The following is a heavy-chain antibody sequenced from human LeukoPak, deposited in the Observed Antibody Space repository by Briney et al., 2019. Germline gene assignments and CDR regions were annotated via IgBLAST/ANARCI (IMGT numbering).Heavy chain of an antibody. Sequence: GGSLRLSCAASGFTFSNAWMSWVRQAPGKGLEWVGRIKSKTDGGTTDYAAPVKGRFTISRDDSKNTLYLQMNSLTTEDTAVYYCTTLYYYDSSGYSYWGQGTLVTVSS. V-gene: IGHV3-15*01. J-gene: IGHJ4*02. CDR2: IKSKTDGGTT. CDR1: GFTFSNAW. D-gene: IGHD3-22*01. CDR3: TTLYYYDSSGYSY.